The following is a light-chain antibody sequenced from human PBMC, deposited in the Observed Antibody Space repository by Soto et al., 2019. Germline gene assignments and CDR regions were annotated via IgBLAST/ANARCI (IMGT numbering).Light chain of an antibody. J-gene: IGLJ3*02. CDR2: LEGSGNY. CDR1: SGHSSYI. CDR3: ETWDSNTRV. V-gene: IGLV4-60*02. Sequence: QSVLTQSSSASASLGSSVKLTCTLSSGHSSYIIAWHQQQPGKAPRYFMNLEGSGNYNKGSGVPDRFSGSSSGADRYLTISNLQFEDEADYYCETWDSNTRVFGGGTKVTVL.